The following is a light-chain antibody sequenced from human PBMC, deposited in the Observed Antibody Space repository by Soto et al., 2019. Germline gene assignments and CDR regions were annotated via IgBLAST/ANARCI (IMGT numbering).Light chain of an antibody. CDR3: QQLKSYPYT. V-gene: IGKV1-9*01. Sequence: DIQLTQSPSFLSASVGDRVTITCRASKGINNYLAWYQQIPGKAPKLLIYAASTLQRGAPSRFSGSGSGTDCTLTISSLQPEDFATYYCQQLKSYPYTFGQGTKLEIK. CDR2: AAS. CDR1: KGINNY. J-gene: IGKJ2*01.